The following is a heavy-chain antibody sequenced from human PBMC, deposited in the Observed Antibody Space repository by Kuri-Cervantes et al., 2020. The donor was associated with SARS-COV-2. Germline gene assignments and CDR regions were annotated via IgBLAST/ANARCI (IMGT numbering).Heavy chain of an antibody. CDR3: TRAGYDNSGYYYSFDF. D-gene: IGHD3-22*01. Sequence: SETLSLTCTVSGGSISSYYWSWIRQPPGKGLEWIGYIYYSGSTNYSPSLKSRVTMSVDTSKNQFSLKLTSVTAAVTAVYYCTRAGYDNSGYYYSFDFWGQGTLVTVSS. V-gene: IGHV4-59*01. CDR2: IYYSGST. CDR1: GGSISSYY. J-gene: IGHJ4*02.